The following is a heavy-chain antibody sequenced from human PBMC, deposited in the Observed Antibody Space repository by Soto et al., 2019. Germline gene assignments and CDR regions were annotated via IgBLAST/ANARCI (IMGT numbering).Heavy chain of an antibody. CDR1: GFTFSSYW. D-gene: IGHD6-13*01. V-gene: IGHV3-7*03. CDR3: AKDAYRSPRRSNWFDP. J-gene: IGHJ5*02. Sequence: GGSLRLSCAASGFTFSSYWMSWVRQAPGRGLEWVANIKQDGSEKYYVDSVKGRFTISRDNSKNTLYLQMNSLRAEDTAVYYCAKDAYRSPRRSNWFDPWGQGTLVTVSS. CDR2: IKQDGSEK.